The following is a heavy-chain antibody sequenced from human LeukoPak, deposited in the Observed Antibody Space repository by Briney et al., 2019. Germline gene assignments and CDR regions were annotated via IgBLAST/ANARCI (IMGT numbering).Heavy chain of an antibody. V-gene: IGHV4-39*01. CDR2: IYYSGST. CDR1: GGSFSSYY. D-gene: IGHD6-13*01. Sequence: SETLSLTCAVYGGSFSSYYWGWIRQPPGKGLEWIGSIYYSGSTYYNPSLKSRVTISVDTSKNQFSLKLSSVTAADTAVYYCARLPGIAEFDYWGQGTLVTVSS. J-gene: IGHJ4*02. CDR3: ARLPGIAEFDY.